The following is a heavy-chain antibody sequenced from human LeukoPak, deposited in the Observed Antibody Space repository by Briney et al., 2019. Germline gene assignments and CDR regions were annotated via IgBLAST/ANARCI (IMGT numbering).Heavy chain of an antibody. CDR1: GYTFTGYY. CDR3: ARVGPVLRFLEFDP. Sequence: GASVKVSCKASGYTFTGYYMHWVRQAPGQGLEWMGWINPNSGGTNYAQKFQGRVTMTRDTSISTAYMELSRLRSDDTAVYYCARVGPVLRFLEFDPWGQGTLATVSS. J-gene: IGHJ5*02. CDR2: INPNSGGT. V-gene: IGHV1-2*02. D-gene: IGHD3-3*01.